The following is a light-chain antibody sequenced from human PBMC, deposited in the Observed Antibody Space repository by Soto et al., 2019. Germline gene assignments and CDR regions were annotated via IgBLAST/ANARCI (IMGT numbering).Light chain of an antibody. CDR3: QQYYNDLPNT. Sequence: DIQVTQSPSTLSASVGDRVTITCRATQSISNWLAWYQQKPGKAPKLLIYDASNLESGVPSRFSGSGYGTDFTLAIDSLQPDDFAIYYCQQYYNDLPNTFGQGTKLEIK. CDR1: QSISNW. CDR2: DAS. V-gene: IGKV1-5*01. J-gene: IGKJ2*01.